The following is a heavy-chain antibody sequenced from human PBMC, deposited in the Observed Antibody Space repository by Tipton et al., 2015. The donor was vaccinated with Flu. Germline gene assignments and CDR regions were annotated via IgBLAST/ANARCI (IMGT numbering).Heavy chain of an antibody. CDR1: GFTFRTYG. J-gene: IGHJ6*02. D-gene: IGHD6-19*01. Sequence: SLRLSCAASGFTFRTYGMHWVRQVPGKGLVWISCINSDGSSRDFADSVKGRFTISRDNAKNTLYLQMDCLRAEDTAVYYCARADPHAMGVWGPGTTVTVSS. V-gene: IGHV3-74*01. CDR3: ARADPHAMGV. CDR2: INSDGSSR.